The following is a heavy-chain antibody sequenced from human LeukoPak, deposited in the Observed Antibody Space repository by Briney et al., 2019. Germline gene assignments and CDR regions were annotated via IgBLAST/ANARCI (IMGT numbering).Heavy chain of an antibody. V-gene: IGHV3-48*04. CDR1: GFTFSDYS. CDR3: ARASHDFWSGYYKDFDY. J-gene: IGHJ4*02. Sequence: GGSPRLSCAASGFTFSDYSMNWVRQAPGKGLEWVSYISSSGSTIYYADSVKGRFTISRDNAKNSLYLQMNSLRAEDTAVYYCARASHDFWSGYYKDFDYWGQGTLVTVSS. D-gene: IGHD3-3*01. CDR2: ISSSGSTI.